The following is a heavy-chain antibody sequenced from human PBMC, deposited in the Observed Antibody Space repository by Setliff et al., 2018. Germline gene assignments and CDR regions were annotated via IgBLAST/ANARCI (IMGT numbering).Heavy chain of an antibody. CDR3: ARESRYYYDNLGTLDY. CDR2: IYSSGST. CDR1: GGSISSSSYY. D-gene: IGHD3-22*01. Sequence: TLSLTCTVSGGSISSSSYYWSWIRQPPGKGLEWIGYIYSSGSTYYNPSLKSRVSISVDTSKNQFSLKLSSVTAADTAVYYCARESRYYYDNLGTLDYWGQGTLVTVSS. V-gene: IGHV4-30-4*08. J-gene: IGHJ4*02.